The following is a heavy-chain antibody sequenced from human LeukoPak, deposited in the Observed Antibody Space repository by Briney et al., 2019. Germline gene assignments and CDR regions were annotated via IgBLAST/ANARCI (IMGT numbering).Heavy chain of an antibody. CDR1: GGSINNYY. V-gene: IGHV4-59*08. J-gene: IGHJ4*02. D-gene: IGHD6-19*01. CDR2: IYYNGNT. Sequence: SETLSLTCTVSGGSINNYYWSWIRQPPGKGLEWIGYIYYNGNTNYNPSLKSRVTISVDTSKNQFSLKLSSVTAADTAVYYCARHVAGTVDYWGQGTLVTVSS. CDR3: ARHVAGTVDY.